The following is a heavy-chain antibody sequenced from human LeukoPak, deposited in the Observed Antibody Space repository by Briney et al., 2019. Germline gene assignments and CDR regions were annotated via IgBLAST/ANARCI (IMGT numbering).Heavy chain of an antibody. D-gene: IGHD2-15*01. J-gene: IGHJ3*02. V-gene: IGHV1-46*01. Sequence: GASVKVSCKASGYTFTSYYMHWVRQAPGQGLEWTGIINPTTGDTTYAQKFQGRLTMTRDMSTSTVYMELSSLTSEDTAVFYCARYGFSAVWQGGWHAFDIWGQGTVVTVSS. CDR1: GYTFTSYY. CDR3: ARYGFSAVWQGGWHAFDI. CDR2: INPTTGDT.